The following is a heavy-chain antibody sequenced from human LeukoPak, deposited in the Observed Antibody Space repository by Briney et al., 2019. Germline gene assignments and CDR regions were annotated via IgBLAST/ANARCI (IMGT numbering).Heavy chain of an antibody. J-gene: IGHJ4*02. CDR3: AKAKREDATAGCFDY. Sequence: PGRSLRLSCAASGFTFDDYAMHWVRQAPGKGLEWVSGISWNSGSIGYADSVKGRFTISRDNAKNPLYLQMNSLRAEDTALYYCAKAKREDATAGCFDYWGQGTLVTVSS. D-gene: IGHD2-15*01. V-gene: IGHV3-9*01. CDR2: ISWNSGSI. CDR1: GFTFDDYA.